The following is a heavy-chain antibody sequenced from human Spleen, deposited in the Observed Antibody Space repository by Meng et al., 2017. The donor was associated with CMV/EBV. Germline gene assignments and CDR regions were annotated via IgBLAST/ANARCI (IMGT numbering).Heavy chain of an antibody. D-gene: IGHD3-22*01. Sequence: SETLSLTCTVSGGSISSYYWSWIRQPPGKGLEWIGYIYYSGSTTYNSSLKSRVTISVDTSKNQFSLKLSSVTAADTAVYYCASRGALYDSSGYYYDWGQGTLVTVSS. V-gene: IGHV4-59*01. J-gene: IGHJ4*02. CDR3: ASRGALYDSSGYYYD. CDR1: GGSISSYY. CDR2: IYYSGST.